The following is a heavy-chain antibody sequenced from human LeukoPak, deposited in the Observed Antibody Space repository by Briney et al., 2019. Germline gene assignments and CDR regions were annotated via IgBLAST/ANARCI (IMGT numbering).Heavy chain of an antibody. Sequence: SETLSLTCTVSGGSISSYYWSWIRQPPGKGLEWIGYIYYSGSTYYNPSLKSRVTTSVDTSKNQFSLKLSSVTAADTAVYYCARDPGAYYDSSGYLNWFDPWGQGTLVTVSS. V-gene: IGHV4-59*12. CDR2: IYYSGST. J-gene: IGHJ5*02. D-gene: IGHD3-22*01. CDR3: ARDPGAYYDSSGYLNWFDP. CDR1: GGSISSYY.